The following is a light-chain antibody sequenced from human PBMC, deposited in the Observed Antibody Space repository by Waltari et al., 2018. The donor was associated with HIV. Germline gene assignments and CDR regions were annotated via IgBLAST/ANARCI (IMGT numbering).Light chain of an antibody. CDR3: SSYSATNTVV. CDR2: EVT. Sequence: QSALTQPPSVSGSPGQSVTISCAGTNSDIGGYDRVSWYQPPPGTAPKLLIYEVTKRPSGVPGRFSASKSGTTASLTISGLQAGDEGDYYCSSYSATNTVVFGGGTKLTVL. J-gene: IGLJ2*01. CDR1: NSDIGGYDR. V-gene: IGLV2-18*02.